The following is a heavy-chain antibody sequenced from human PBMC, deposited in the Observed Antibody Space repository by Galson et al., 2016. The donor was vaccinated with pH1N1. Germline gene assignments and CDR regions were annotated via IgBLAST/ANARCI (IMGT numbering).Heavy chain of an antibody. CDR3: ARPPYYSGSFYEY. J-gene: IGHJ4*02. CDR1: GYSFIDYY. V-gene: IGHV1-2*02. CDR2: INPNTGTT. D-gene: IGHD1-26*01. Sequence: SVKVSCKASGYSFIDYYIHWVRQAPGPGLEWMGWINPNTGTTNYAQGFQGRVTMTRDTSISTAYMELSGLRSDDTAVYYCARPPYYSGSFYEYWGQGTLVTVSS.